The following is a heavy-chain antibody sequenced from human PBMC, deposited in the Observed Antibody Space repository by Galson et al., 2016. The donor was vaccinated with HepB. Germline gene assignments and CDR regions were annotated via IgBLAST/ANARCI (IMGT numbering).Heavy chain of an antibody. CDR3: ARDGYASGWRVLDY. Sequence: SVKVSCKASGYTFNTYAMHWVRQAPGQRLEWVGWINAASGDTKYSEKFQDRVTILRDTSANTAYMELSSLRSEDTAVYYCARDGYASGWRVLDYWGQGTLVTVST. J-gene: IGHJ4*02. V-gene: IGHV1-3*01. D-gene: IGHD6-19*01. CDR1: GYTFNTYA. CDR2: INAASGDT.